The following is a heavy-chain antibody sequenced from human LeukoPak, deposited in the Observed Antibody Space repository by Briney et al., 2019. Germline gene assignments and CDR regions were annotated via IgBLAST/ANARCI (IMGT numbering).Heavy chain of an antibody. Sequence: ASVKVSCKASGYTFTSYGISWVRQAPGQGLEWMGWINPNSGGTNYAQKFQGRVTMARDTSISTAYMELSRLRSDDTAVYYCARDLSQPQLWFGEEPTQYFQHWGQGTLVTVSS. CDR1: GYTFTSYG. D-gene: IGHD3-10*01. CDR2: INPNSGGT. V-gene: IGHV1-2*02. J-gene: IGHJ1*01. CDR3: ARDLSQPQLWFGEEPTQYFQH.